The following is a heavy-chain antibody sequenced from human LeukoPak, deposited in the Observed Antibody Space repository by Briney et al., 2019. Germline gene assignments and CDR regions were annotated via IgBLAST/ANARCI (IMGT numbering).Heavy chain of an antibody. D-gene: IGHD3-22*01. CDR2: IKQDGSEK. J-gene: IGHJ3*02. V-gene: IGHV3-7*01. Sequence: GGSLRLSCAASGFTFSSYWMSWVRQAPGKGLEWVANIKQDGSEKYYVDSVKGRFTISRDNAKNSRYLQMNSLRAEDTAVYYCARGTTMIVVVGRDAFDIWGQGTMVTVSS. CDR1: GFTFSSYW. CDR3: ARGTTMIVVVGRDAFDI.